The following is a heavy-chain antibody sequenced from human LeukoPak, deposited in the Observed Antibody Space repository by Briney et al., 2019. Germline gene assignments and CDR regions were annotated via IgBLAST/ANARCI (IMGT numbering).Heavy chain of an antibody. Sequence: SQTLSLTCTVSGGSISSGGYYWSWIRQPPGKGLEWIGYIYHSGSTYYNPSLKSRVTISVDTSKNQFSLRLSSVTAADTAVYYCARVDLYSSVRHFDYWGQGTLVTVSS. J-gene: IGHJ4*02. CDR3: ARVDLYSSVRHFDY. CDR1: GGSISSGGYY. D-gene: IGHD2-15*01. CDR2: IYHSGST. V-gene: IGHV4-30-2*01.